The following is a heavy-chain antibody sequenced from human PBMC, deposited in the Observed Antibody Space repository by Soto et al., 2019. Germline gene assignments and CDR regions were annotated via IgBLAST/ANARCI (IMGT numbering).Heavy chain of an antibody. CDR1: GFSFSDYY. V-gene: IGHV3-11*01. J-gene: IGHJ4*02. D-gene: IGHD2-15*01. CDR3: VTCRGISSSYFTF. CDR2: ISTSGSST. Sequence: GGSLRLSCAASGFSFSDYYMSWIRQAPGKGLEWVSLISTSGSSTDYADSVKGRFTVSRDNAKNTLSLHMNSLRAGDTAIYYSVTCRGISSSYFTFGGQGALVTVSS.